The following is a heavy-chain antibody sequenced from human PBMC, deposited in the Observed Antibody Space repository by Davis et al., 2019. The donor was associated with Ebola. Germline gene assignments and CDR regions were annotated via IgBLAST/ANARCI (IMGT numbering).Heavy chain of an antibody. V-gene: IGHV4-34*01. CDR1: GGSFSGYY. Sequence: SETLSLTCVVYGGSFSGYYWSWIRQPPGKGLEWIGEINHSGSTNYNPSLKSRVTISVDTSKNQVSLKLSSVTAADTAVYYCARPLNSGSDGYFQYWGQGALVTVSS. CDR3: ARPLNSGSDGYFQY. J-gene: IGHJ1*01. D-gene: IGHD1-26*01. CDR2: INHSGST.